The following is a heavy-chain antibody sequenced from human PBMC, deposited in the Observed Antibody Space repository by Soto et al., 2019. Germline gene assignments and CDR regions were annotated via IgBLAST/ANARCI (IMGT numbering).Heavy chain of an antibody. CDR3: ARLHCNSPNCVPLDP. D-gene: IGHD2-2*01. V-gene: IGHV4-39*01. CDR1: SGSVSSGGYS. Sequence: SETLSLTCEVSSGSVSSGGYSWGWIRQPPGKGLEWIGSIYYSGSAYYSPSLKSRVTMSVDTSKNQLSLELRSVTAADTAVYYCARLHCNSPNCVPLDPWGQGTLVTVSS. CDR2: IYYSGSA. J-gene: IGHJ5*02.